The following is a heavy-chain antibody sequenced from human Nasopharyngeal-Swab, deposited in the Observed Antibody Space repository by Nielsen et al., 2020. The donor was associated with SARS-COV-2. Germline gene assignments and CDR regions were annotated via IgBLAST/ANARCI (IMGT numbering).Heavy chain of an antibody. J-gene: IGHJ4*02. V-gene: IGHV4-34*01. CDR3: ARAYRGITMIVGVFEYFDY. CDR2: INHSEST. Sequence: WIRQPPGKGLEWIGEINHSESTNYNPSLKSRVTISVDTSKNQFSLKLSSVTAAATAVYYCARAYRGITMIVGVFEYFDYWGQGTLVTVSS. D-gene: IGHD3-22*01.